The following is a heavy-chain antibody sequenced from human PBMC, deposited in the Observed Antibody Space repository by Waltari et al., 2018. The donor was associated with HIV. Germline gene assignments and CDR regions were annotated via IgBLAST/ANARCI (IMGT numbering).Heavy chain of an antibody. J-gene: IGHJ6*02. D-gene: IGHD2-21*02. CDR2: MNPNSGNT. CDR3: ARGRGKELPAIFVEYV. Sequence: QVQLVQSGAEVKKPGASVKVSCEASGYTFTSYDINWVRQATGQGLEWMGWMNPNSGNTAYAQKFQGRGTMTRNTSISTAYMELSSLRSEDTAVYYCARGRGKELPAIFVEYVWGQGTTVTVSS. V-gene: IGHV1-8*01. CDR1: GYTFTSYD.